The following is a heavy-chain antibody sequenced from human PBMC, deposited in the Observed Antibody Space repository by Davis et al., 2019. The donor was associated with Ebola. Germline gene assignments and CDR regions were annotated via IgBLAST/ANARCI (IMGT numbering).Heavy chain of an antibody. CDR1: DGSISSSRYF. D-gene: IGHD5/OR15-5a*01. J-gene: IGHJ4*02. CDR2: IYSSGSA. CDR3: ARAIAVSTHIDS. V-gene: IGHV4-39*01. Sequence: GSLRLSCTVSDGSISSSRYFWGWIRQPPGKGLESIGTIYSSGSAYYSSSFKSRVTISLDTSKNQLSLKLNSVAAADTAVYFCARAIAVSTHIDSWGQGTLVTVSS.